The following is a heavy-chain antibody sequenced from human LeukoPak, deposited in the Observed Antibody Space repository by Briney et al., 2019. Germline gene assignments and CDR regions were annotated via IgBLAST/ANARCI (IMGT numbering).Heavy chain of an antibody. CDR1: GGSISSGDYF. J-gene: IGHJ5*02. CDR2: IYYTGST. CDR3: ARGELGSWFDP. V-gene: IGHV4-61*08. D-gene: IGHD7-27*01. Sequence: SQTLSLTCTVSGGSISSGDYFWSWIRQPPGKGLEWVGYIYYTGSTNYNPSLKSRVTMSVDTSKNQFSLKLSSVTTADTAMYYCARGELGSWFDPWGQGALVTVSS.